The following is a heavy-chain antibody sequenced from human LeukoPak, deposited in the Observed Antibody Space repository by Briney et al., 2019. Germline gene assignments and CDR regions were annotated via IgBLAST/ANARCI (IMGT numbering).Heavy chain of an antibody. CDR1: GYTLTELF. J-gene: IGHJ6*02. D-gene: IGHD3-10*01. CDR3: ATNRPLSRWERYYYGSGSYDYYYGMDV. CDR2: FDPEDGET. V-gene: IGHV1-24*01. Sequence: SVKVSCKVSGYTLTELFMHWVRQAPGKGLEWMGGFDPEDGETIYAQKFQGRVTMTEDTSTDTAYMELSRLRSEDTALYYCATNRPLSRWERYYYGSGSYDYYYGMDVWGQGTTVTVSS.